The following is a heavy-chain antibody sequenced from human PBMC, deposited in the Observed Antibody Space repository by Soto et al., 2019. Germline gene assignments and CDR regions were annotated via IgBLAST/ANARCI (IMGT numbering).Heavy chain of an antibody. V-gene: IGHV3-72*01. CDR1: GFSVSGWY. Sequence: EVQLVESGGGLVQPGGPARLSCAASGFSVSGWYMDWVRQAPGKGLEWVARLKDRSQNYATEYAASVKGRFTVSRHASQHSMYLQMNSLKIEDTAVYYCAREGDARWLDSWGQGTLVTVS. CDR2: LKDRSQNYAT. CDR3: AREGDARWLDS. D-gene: IGHD1-26*01. J-gene: IGHJ5*01.